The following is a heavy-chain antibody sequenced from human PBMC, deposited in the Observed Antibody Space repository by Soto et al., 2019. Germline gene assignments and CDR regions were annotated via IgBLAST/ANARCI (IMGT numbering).Heavy chain of an antibody. V-gene: IGHV6-1*01. CDR1: GDSVSSNSAA. Sequence: SQTLSLTCAISGDSVSSNSAAWNWIRQSPSRGLEWLGRTYYRSKWYNDYAVSVKSRLTINPDTSKNQFSLQLNSVTPEDTAVYYCARVSITMVRGVNHYYYYYYMDVWGKGTTVTVSS. D-gene: IGHD3-10*01. J-gene: IGHJ6*03. CDR3: ARVSITMVRGVNHYYYYYYMDV. CDR2: TYYRSKWYN.